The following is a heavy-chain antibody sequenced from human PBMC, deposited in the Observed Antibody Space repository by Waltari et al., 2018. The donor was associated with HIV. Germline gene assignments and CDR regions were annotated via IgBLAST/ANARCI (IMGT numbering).Heavy chain of an antibody. Sequence: QVQLVESGGGVVQPGRSLRLSCAASGFTFSNFAMHWVRQAPGKGVELGDVIGYDGDNKYYADSVKGRFTISRDNSKNTLYLQMNSLRVEDTAVYYCARGGYYYDISGYYHYWGQGTLVTVSS. J-gene: IGHJ4*02. D-gene: IGHD3-22*01. V-gene: IGHV3-33*01. CDR3: ARGGYYYDISGYYHY. CDR1: GFTFSNFA. CDR2: IGYDGDNK.